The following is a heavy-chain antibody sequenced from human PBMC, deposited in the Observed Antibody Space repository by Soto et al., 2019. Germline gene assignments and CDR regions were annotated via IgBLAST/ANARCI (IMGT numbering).Heavy chain of an antibody. Sequence: ASVKVSCKASGYTFTSYGISWVRQAPGQGLEWMGWISAYNGNTNYAQKLQGRVTMTTDTSTSTAYMELRSLRSGDTAVYHCARDHSVLGYCSGGSCYPLGNWFDPWGQGTLVTVSS. V-gene: IGHV1-18*01. CDR2: ISAYNGNT. CDR3: ARDHSVLGYCSGGSCYPLGNWFDP. CDR1: GYTFTSYG. J-gene: IGHJ5*02. D-gene: IGHD2-15*01.